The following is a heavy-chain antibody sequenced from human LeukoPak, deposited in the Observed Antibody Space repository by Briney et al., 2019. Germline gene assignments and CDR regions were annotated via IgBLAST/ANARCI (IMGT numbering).Heavy chain of an antibody. CDR3: ARQHCSSTSCLSSYYYYMDV. J-gene: IGHJ6*03. V-gene: IGHV4-38-2*02. CDR1: GYSISSGYY. D-gene: IGHD2-2*01. Sequence: SETLSLTCTVSGYSISSGYYWGWIRQPPGKGLEWIGGIYHSGSTYYNPSLKSRVTISVDTSKNQFSLKLSSVTAADTAVYYCARQHCSSTSCLSSYYYYMDVWGKGTTVTVSS. CDR2: IYHSGST.